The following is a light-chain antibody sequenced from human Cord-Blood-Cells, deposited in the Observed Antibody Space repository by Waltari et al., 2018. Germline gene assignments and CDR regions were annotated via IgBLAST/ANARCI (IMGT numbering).Light chain of an antibody. V-gene: IGKV3-11*01. CDR2: DAS. Sequence: EIVLTQSPATLSLSPGDRATLPCRASQSVSSYLAWYQQKPGQAPRLLIYDASNRATGIPARFSGSGSGTDFTLTISSREPEDFAVYYCQQRSNWPLTFGGGTKVEIK. J-gene: IGKJ4*01. CDR1: QSVSSY. CDR3: QQRSNWPLT.